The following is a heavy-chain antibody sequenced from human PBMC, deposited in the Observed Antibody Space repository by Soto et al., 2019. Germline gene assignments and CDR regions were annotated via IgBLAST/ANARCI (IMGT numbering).Heavy chain of an antibody. D-gene: IGHD1-1*01. J-gene: IGHJ4*02. V-gene: IGHV1-18*01. CDR3: ARGRYGDY. Sequence: QVHLVQSGAEVKKPGASVRVSCKGSGYTFTSYGITWVRQAPGQGLEWMGWISAHNGNTDYAQKLQGRVTVTRDTSTSTAYMELRSLRSDDTAVYYCARGRYGDYWGQGALVTVSS. CDR1: GYTFTSYG. CDR2: ISAHNGNT.